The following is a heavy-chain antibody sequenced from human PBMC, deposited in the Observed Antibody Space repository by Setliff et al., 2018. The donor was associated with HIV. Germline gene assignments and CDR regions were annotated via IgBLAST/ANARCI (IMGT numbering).Heavy chain of an antibody. D-gene: IGHD3-3*01. Sequence: PVGSLRLSCPASGFTFSSYGMHWVRQAPGKGLEWVAFIRYDGSEKYYIESVKGRFTISRDNSKKMLYLQMNSLRAEDTAVYYCARDATYYNFWSGSYDAFDVWGPGTMVTVSS. CDR2: IRYDGSEK. J-gene: IGHJ3*01. V-gene: IGHV3-30*02. CDR1: GFTFSSYG. CDR3: ARDATYYNFWSGSYDAFDV.